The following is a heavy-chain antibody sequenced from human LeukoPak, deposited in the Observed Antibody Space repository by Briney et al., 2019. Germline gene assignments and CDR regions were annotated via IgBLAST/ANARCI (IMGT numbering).Heavy chain of an antibody. D-gene: IGHD5-24*01. V-gene: IGHV6-1*01. J-gene: IGHJ4*02. CDR3: ARDRGGGHGYNLYYFDY. CDR1: GDSVSSNSVT. Sequence: SQTLSLTCAISGDSVSSNSVTWNWIRQSPSRGLEWLGRTYYRSTWYNDYAVSVRGRITVNPDTSKNQFSLQLNSVTPEDTAVYYCARDRGGGHGYNLYYFDYWGQGTLVTVSS. CDR2: TYYRSTWYN.